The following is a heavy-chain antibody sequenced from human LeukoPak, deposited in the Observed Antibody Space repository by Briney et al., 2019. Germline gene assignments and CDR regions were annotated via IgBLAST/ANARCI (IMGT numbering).Heavy chain of an antibody. CDR3: ARHIRYSSGGMDV. CDR2: IYYSGNT. CDR1: GGSISNSSYY. V-gene: IGHV4-39*01. J-gene: IGHJ6*02. D-gene: IGHD6-25*01. Sequence: SETLSLTCSVSGGSISNSSYYWGWIRQPPGKGLEWIGSIYYSGNTYYNPSLKSRVTISVDTSKNQFSLKLSSVTAADAAVYYCARHIRYSSGGMDVWGQETTVTVSS.